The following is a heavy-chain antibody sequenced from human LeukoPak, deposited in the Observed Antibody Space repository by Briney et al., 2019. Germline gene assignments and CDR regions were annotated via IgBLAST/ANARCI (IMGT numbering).Heavy chain of an antibody. CDR1: GFTFSNAW. V-gene: IGHV3-15*01. D-gene: IGHD3-22*01. CDR3: TTDYWRDSSGYYYVDY. Sequence: GGSLRLSCAASGFTFSNAWMSWVRQAPGKGLEWVGRIKSKTDGGTTDYAAPVKGRFTISRDDSKNTLYLQMNSLKTEDTAVYYCTTDYWRDSSGYYYVDYWGQGTLVTVSS. J-gene: IGHJ4*02. CDR2: IKSKTDGGTT.